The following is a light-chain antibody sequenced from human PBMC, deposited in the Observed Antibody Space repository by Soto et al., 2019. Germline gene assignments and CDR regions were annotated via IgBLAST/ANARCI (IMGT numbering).Light chain of an antibody. Sequence: TQSPGTLSLSPGERATLSCRASQSVSSSYLAWYQQKPGQAPRLLIYGASSRATGIPDRFSGSGSGKDLPLTISRLEPEDFAVYYCQQYGSSPLTFGGGPKVDIK. CDR3: QQYGSSPLT. CDR2: GAS. V-gene: IGKV3-20*01. J-gene: IGKJ4*01. CDR1: QSVSSSY.